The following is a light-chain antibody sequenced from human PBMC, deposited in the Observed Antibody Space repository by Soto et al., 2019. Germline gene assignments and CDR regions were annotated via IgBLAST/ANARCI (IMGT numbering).Light chain of an antibody. Sequence: QSVLTQPPSVSGAPGQRVTISCTDSRSNIGAGYDVHWYQQLPGTAPKLLIYGNSNRPSGVPDRFSGSKSGTSASLAITGLQAEDEADYYCQSYDSSLRGWVFGGGTKLTVL. CDR3: QSYDSSLRGWV. V-gene: IGLV1-40*01. CDR2: GNS. J-gene: IGLJ3*02. CDR1: RSNIGAGYD.